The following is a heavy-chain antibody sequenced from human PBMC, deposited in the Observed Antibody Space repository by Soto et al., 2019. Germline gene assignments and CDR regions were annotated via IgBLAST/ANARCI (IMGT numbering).Heavy chain of an antibody. CDR3: ARAGPRYYYYYYGMDV. J-gene: IGHJ6*02. CDR2: INHSGST. CDR1: GGSFSGYY. V-gene: IGHV4-34*01. Sequence: SETLSLTCAVYGGSFSGYYWSWIRQPPGKGLEWIGEINHSGSTNYNPSLKSRVTISVDTSKNQFSLKLSSVTAADTAVYYCARAGPRYYYYYYGMDVWGQGTTVTSP.